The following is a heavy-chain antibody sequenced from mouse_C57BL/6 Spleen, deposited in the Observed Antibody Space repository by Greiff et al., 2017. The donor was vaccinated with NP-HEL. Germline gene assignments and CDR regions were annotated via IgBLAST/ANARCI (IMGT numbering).Heavy chain of an antibody. J-gene: IGHJ4*01. CDR1: GFTFSDAW. Sequence: EVQGVESGGGLVQPGGSMKLSCAASGFTFSDAWMDWVRQSPEKGLEWVAEIRNKANNHATYYAESVKGRFTISRDDSKSSVYLQMNSLRAEDTGIYYCTHYSNYVAMDYWGQGTSVTVSS. D-gene: IGHD2-5*01. V-gene: IGHV6-6*01. CDR2: IRNKANNHAT. CDR3: THYSNYVAMDY.